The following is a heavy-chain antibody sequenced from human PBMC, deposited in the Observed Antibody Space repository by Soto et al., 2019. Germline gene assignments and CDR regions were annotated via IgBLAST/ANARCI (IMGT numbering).Heavy chain of an antibody. V-gene: IGHV1-18*01. Sequence: QVQLVQSGAEVKKPGASVKVSCKAPGYTFTSYGISWVRQAPGQGLEWMGWISAYNGNTNYAQKLQGRVTMTTDTSTSTAYMELRSLRSDDTAVYYCARDIKTRTWELRADNWFDPWGQGTLVTVSS. D-gene: IGHD1-26*01. J-gene: IGHJ5*02. CDR2: ISAYNGNT. CDR1: GYTFTSYG. CDR3: ARDIKTRTWELRADNWFDP.